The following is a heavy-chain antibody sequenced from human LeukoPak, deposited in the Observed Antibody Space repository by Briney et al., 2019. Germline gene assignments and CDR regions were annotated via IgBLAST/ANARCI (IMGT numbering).Heavy chain of an antibody. Sequence: SGGSLRLSCAASGFTFSSYWMSWVRQAPGKGLEWVANIKQDGSEKYYVDSVKGRFTISRDNAKNSLYLQMNSLRAEDTAVYYCARDRGYYDSSGDAFDIWGQGTMVTVSS. V-gene: IGHV3-7*01. CDR3: ARDRGYYDSSGDAFDI. D-gene: IGHD3-22*01. CDR2: IKQDGSEK. J-gene: IGHJ3*02. CDR1: GFTFSSYW.